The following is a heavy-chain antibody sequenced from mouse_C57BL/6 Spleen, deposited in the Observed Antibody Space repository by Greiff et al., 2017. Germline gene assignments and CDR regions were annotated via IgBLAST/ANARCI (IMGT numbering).Heavy chain of an antibody. CDR3: AMEEDSSGYEGAMDY. CDR2: IHPSDIDT. D-gene: IGHD3-2*02. CDR1: GYTFTSYW. V-gene: IGHV1-74*01. Sequence: QVQLQQPGAELVKPGASVKVSCKASGYTFTSYWMHWVKQRPGQGLEWIGRIHPSDIDTNYNQKFKGKATLTVDKSSSTAYMQLSSLTSEDSAVYYCAMEEDSSGYEGAMDYWGQGTSVTVSS. J-gene: IGHJ4*01.